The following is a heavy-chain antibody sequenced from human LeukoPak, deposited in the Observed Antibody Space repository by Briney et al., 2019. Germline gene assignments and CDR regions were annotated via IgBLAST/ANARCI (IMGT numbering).Heavy chain of an antibody. J-gene: IGHJ4*02. CDR3: ARGDLRGYTYGYAEFDY. CDR2: IYNTGTT. V-gene: IGHV4-59*01. CDR1: GGPIRNYY. Sequence: PSETLSLTCTVSGGPIRNYYWNWIRQPPGKGLEWIAYIYNTGTTNYNPSLKSRVIISVDTSKNQFSLKLSSVTAADTAVYYCARGDLRGYTYGYAEFDYWGPGTLVTVSS. D-gene: IGHD5-18*01.